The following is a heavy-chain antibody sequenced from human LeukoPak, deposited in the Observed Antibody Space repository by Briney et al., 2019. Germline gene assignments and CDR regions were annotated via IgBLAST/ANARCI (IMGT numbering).Heavy chain of an antibody. J-gene: IGHJ5*02. CDR1: GYTFTSYY. CDR2: INPSGGST. Sequence: ASVKVSCKASGYTFTSYYMHWMRQAPGQGLEWMGIINPSGGSTSYAQKFQGRVTMPRDTSTSTVYMELSSLRSEDTAVYYCARGPLTMARGAGNWFDPWGQGTLVTVSS. D-gene: IGHD3-10*01. CDR3: ARGPLTMARGAGNWFDP. V-gene: IGHV1-46*03.